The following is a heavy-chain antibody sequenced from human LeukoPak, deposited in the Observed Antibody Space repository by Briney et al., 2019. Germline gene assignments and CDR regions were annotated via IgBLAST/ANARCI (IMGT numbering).Heavy chain of an antibody. CDR3: ARSHSSSWQPNRKYNWFDP. J-gene: IGHJ5*02. D-gene: IGHD6-13*01. CDR1: GGTFSSYA. V-gene: IGHV1-69*13. Sequence: ASVKVSCKASGGTFSSYAISWVRQAPGQGLEWMGGIIPIFGTANYAQKFQGRVTITADESTSTAYMELSSLRSEDTAVYYCARSHSSSWQPNRKYNWFDPWGQGTLVTVSS. CDR2: IIPIFGTA.